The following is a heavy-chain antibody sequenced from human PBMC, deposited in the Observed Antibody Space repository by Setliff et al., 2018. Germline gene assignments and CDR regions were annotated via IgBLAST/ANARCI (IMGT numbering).Heavy chain of an antibody. CDR2: IDPSGNT. J-gene: IGHJ4*02. V-gene: IGHV4-61*09. Sequence: SETLSLTCTVSGGSISSGSNYWSWIRQHAGRGLEWIGHIDPSGNTNYHPSLKSRVTISGDTSKNQFSLKLTSVTAADTAVYFCARSLGSGSYYNSRPFYSDYWGQGTLVTVS. CDR1: GGSISSGSNY. CDR3: ARSLGSGSYYNSRPFYSDY. D-gene: IGHD3-10*01.